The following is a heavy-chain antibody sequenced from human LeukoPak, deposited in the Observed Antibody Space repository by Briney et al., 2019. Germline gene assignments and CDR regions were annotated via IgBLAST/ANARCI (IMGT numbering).Heavy chain of an antibody. J-gene: IGHJ4*02. V-gene: IGHV3-30*02. CDR2: IRYDGSNK. CDR1: GFTFSRHG. Sequence: GGSLRLSCAASGFTFSRHGMHWVRQAPGKGLEWVAFIRYDGSNKYYADSVKGRFTISRDNSKNTLYLQMNSLRAEDTAVYYCAKDLSFYGGNSFDYWGQGTLVTVSS. CDR3: AKDLSFYGGNSFDY. D-gene: IGHD4-23*01.